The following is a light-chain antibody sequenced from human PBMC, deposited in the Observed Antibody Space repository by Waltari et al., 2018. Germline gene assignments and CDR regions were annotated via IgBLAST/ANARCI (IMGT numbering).Light chain of an antibody. CDR1: QSVSSSY. Sequence: EIVLTQSPGTLSLSPGERATLSCRASQSVSSSYLAWYQQKPGQAPRLLIYGASSRATVIPDSFSGSGSGTDCILTISRLEPEDFAVYYCQQYGSSPMYTFGQGTKLEIK. CDR3: QQYGSSPMYT. CDR2: GAS. J-gene: IGKJ2*01. V-gene: IGKV3-20*01.